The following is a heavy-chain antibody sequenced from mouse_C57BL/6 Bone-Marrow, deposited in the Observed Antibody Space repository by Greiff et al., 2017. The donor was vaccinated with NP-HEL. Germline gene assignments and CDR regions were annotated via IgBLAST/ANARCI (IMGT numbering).Heavy chain of an antibody. CDR3: ARSSTMDY. Sequence: QVQLQQPGAELVMPGASVKLSCKASGYTFTSYWMHWVKQRPGQGLEWIGEIDPSDSYTNYNQKFKGKSTLTVDKSSSTAYMQLSRLTSEDSAVYYCARSSTMDYWGQGTTLTGSS. CDR2: IDPSDSYT. CDR1: GYTFTSYW. V-gene: IGHV1-69*01. J-gene: IGHJ2*01. D-gene: IGHD2-1*01.